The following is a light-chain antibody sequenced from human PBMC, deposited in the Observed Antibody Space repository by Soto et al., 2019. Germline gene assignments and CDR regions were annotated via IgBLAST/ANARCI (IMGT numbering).Light chain of an antibody. CDR2: AAS. Sequence: DLQMTQSPSSVSASVGDRVTITCRASRGISSWLAWYQQKPGKAPKLLIYAASSLQSGVPSRFSGSGSGTDFTLTISSLQPEDFATYYCQQANSFLPITFGQGTRLDIK. CDR3: QQANSFLPIT. J-gene: IGKJ5*01. CDR1: RGISSW. V-gene: IGKV1-12*01.